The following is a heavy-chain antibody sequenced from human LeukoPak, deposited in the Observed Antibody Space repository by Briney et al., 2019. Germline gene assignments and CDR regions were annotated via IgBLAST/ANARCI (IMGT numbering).Heavy chain of an antibody. J-gene: IGHJ5*02. CDR2: IWYDGSNK. CDR1: GFTFSSYG. D-gene: IGHD3-22*01. V-gene: IGHV3-33*01. CDR3: ASETYYYDSSGQIT. Sequence: GRSLRLSCAASGFTFSSYGMHWVRQAPGKGLEWVAVIWYDGSNKYYADSVKGRFTISRDNSKNTLYLQMNSLRAEDTAVYYCASETYYYDSSGQITWGQGTLVTVSS.